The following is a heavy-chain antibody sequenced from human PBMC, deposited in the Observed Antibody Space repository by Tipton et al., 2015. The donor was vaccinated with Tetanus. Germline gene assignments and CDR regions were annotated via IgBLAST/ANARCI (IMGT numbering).Heavy chain of an antibody. D-gene: IGHD2-2*01. CDR2: INHSGST. CDR3: ARGSDIVVVPGVTRADWFDP. Sequence: TLSLTCAVYGGSFSAYYWSWIRQSPGKGLEWIGEINHSGSTTYSPSFKGRVTMSLDTSKNQFSLKLTSVTAADTAMYYCARGSDIVVVPGVTRADWFDPWGQGTLVTVSS. CDR1: GGSFSAYY. J-gene: IGHJ5*02. V-gene: IGHV4-34*01.